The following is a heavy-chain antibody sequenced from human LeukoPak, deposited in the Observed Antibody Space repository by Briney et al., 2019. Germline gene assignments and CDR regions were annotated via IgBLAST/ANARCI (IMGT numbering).Heavy chain of an antibody. CDR1: GGSFSGYY. CDR2: INHSGST. D-gene: IGHD3-3*01. V-gene: IGHV4-34*01. Sequence: PSETLSLTCAVYGGSFSGYYWSWIRQPPGKGLEWIGEINHSGSTNYNPSLKSRVTISVDTSKNQFSLKLSSVTAADTAVYYCARERFYDFWSGYGIIDYWGQGTLVTVSS. CDR3: ARERFYDFWSGYGIIDY. J-gene: IGHJ4*02.